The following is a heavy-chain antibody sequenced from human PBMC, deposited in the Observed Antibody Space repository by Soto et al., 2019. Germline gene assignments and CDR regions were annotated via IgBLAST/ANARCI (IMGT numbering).Heavy chain of an antibody. J-gene: IGHJ6*02. D-gene: IGHD2-15*01. CDR1: GYTFTSYD. V-gene: IGHV1-8*01. Sequence: VASVKVSCKASGYTFTSYDINWVRQATGQGLEWMGWMNPNSGNTGYAQKFQGRVTMTRNTSISTAYMELSSLRSEDTAVYYCARGYCSGGSCYSSRNYGMDVWGQGTTVTVSS. CDR3: ARGYCSGGSCYSSRNYGMDV. CDR2: MNPNSGNT.